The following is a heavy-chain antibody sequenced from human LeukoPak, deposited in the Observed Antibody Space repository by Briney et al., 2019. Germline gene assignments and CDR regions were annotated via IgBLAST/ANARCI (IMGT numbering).Heavy chain of an antibody. CDR1: GGSLSSGGYY. Sequence: PSETLSLTCTVSGGSLSSGGYYWTWLRQHPGTGLEWLAYIYYVGNTYYNPSLESRLSISADTSKNHFSLNLSSVTAADTAIYYCARFSTRLTGERIGAFDLWGQGTMVTVSS. CDR3: ARFSTRLTGERIGAFDL. J-gene: IGHJ3*01. D-gene: IGHD7-27*01. CDR2: IYYVGNT. V-gene: IGHV4-31*03.